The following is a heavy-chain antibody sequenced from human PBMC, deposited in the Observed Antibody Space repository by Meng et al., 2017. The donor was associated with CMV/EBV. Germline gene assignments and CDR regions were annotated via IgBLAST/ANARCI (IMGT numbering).Heavy chain of an antibody. CDR1: GYRFSDNY. CDR3: VRDHNWGPDY. V-gene: IGHV1-2*02. Sequence: QVRPVQPGAEVKRPGASVKVSCQTSGYRFSDNYMHWVRQAPGQGLEWMGWIYPNSGGTHYAQKFQDRVTMTRDTSISTVYMELSRLTSDDTAVYYCVRDHNWGPDYWGQGTLVTVSS. CDR2: IYPNSGGT. D-gene: IGHD1-1*01. J-gene: IGHJ4*02.